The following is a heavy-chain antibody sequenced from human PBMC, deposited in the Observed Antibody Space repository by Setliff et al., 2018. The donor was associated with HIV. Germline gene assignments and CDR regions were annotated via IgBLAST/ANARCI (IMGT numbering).Heavy chain of an antibody. J-gene: IGHJ4*02. Sequence: SETLSLTCTVSGGSISSGVYYWSWIRLHPGKGLEWIGYIYHSGSTYYNPSLKSRVSISLDTSKNQFSLKLSSVTAADTAVYYCARGFLRSGWTQLAYWGQGTLVTVSS. V-gene: IGHV4-31*03. D-gene: IGHD6-19*01. CDR2: IYHSGST. CDR1: GGSISSGVYY. CDR3: ARGFLRSGWTQLAY.